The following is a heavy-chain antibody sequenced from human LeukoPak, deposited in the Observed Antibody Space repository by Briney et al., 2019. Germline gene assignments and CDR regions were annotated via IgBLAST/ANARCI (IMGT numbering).Heavy chain of an antibody. CDR2: ISGSGGST. CDR1: GFTFSSYA. J-gene: IGHJ4*02. V-gene: IGHV3-23*01. D-gene: IGHD2-2*01. CDR3: ARGVPDCSSTSCYAPVDY. Sequence: PGGSLRLSCAASGFTFSSYAMSWVRQAPGKGLEWVSAISGSGGSTYYADSVKGRFTISRDNSKNTLYLQMNSLRAEDTAVYYCARGVPDCSSTSCYAPVDYWGQGTLVTVSS.